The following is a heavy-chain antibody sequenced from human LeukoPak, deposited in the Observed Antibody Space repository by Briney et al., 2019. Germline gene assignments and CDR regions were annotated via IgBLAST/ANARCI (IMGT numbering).Heavy chain of an antibody. V-gene: IGHV3-23*01. CDR3: AKTYDTSTSPDH. Sequence: PGGSLRLSCRTSGFLFHVYSMAWVRQAPGKGLEWLSTISHSDDSTYYADSVKGRFTISRDNSKNTVYLQMSSLRVEDTALYYCAKTYDTSTSPDHWGQGTLVTVSS. CDR1: GFLFHVYS. J-gene: IGHJ5*02. D-gene: IGHD3-9*01. CDR2: ISHSDDST.